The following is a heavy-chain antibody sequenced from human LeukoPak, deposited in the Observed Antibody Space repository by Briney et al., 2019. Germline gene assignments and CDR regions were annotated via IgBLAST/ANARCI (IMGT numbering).Heavy chain of an antibody. CDR2: ISGPGGSK. V-gene: IGHV3-23*01. CDR1: GFIFSSYG. J-gene: IGHJ4*02. Sequence: GGSLRLSCAASGFIFSSYGMSWIRQAPGKGLEWVSIISGPGGSKYYADSVRGRFTISRDNSNNMLYLQMDNLRAEDTAVYYCVKRVSTLGAVLAPDFDCWGQGNLVTVSS. D-gene: IGHD3-16*02. CDR3: VKRVSTLGAVLAPDFDC.